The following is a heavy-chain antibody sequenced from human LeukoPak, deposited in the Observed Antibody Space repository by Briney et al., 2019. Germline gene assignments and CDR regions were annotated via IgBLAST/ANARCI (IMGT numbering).Heavy chain of an antibody. Sequence: SETLSLTCTVSGGSISSYYWSWIRQPPGKGLEWIGYIYYSGSTNYNPSLKSRVTISVDTSKNQFSLKLSSVTAADTVVYYCARHPRTKNNWFDPWGQGTLVTVSS. CDR1: GGSISSYY. CDR3: ARHPRTKNNWFDP. J-gene: IGHJ5*02. V-gene: IGHV4-59*08. CDR2: IYYSGST.